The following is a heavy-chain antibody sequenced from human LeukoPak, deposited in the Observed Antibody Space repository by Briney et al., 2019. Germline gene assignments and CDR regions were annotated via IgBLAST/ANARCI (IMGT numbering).Heavy chain of an antibody. Sequence: GGSLRLSCAASGFTFSNYWMTWVRQAPGKGLEWVANIKQDESERYYVDSVKGRFTISRDNAQNSLYLQMNSLRVEYTAVYYCARARTSTSSAGSCYSNWGQGTLVTVSS. CDR1: GFTFSNYW. CDR2: IKQDESER. J-gene: IGHJ4*02. CDR3: ARARTSTSSAGSCYSN. V-gene: IGHV3-7*01. D-gene: IGHD2-15*01.